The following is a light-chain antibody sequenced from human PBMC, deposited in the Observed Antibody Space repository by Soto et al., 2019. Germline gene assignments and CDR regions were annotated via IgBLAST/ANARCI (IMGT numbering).Light chain of an antibody. V-gene: IGLV2-14*03. CDR2: EVN. Sequence: QPALTQPASVSGSPGQSITISCGGTISDVGAYIYVSWYQQYPGKAPKLIIYEVNNRPSGVSGRFSGSKSDTTAYLTISGLQAEDEADYYCSSYSDSDTKVFGTGTKVTVL. CDR1: ISDVGAYIY. CDR3: SSYSDSDTKV. J-gene: IGLJ1*01.